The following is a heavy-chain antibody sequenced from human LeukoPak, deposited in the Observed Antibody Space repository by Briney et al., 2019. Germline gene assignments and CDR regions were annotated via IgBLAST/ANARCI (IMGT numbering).Heavy chain of an antibody. V-gene: IGHV3-21*01. Sequence: GGSLRLSCAASGFTFSSYSMNWVRQAPGKGLEWVSSISSSSSYIYYADSVKVRFTISRDNAKNSLYLRMNSLRAEDTAVYYCARDHPVTGRDYWGQGTLVTVSS. CDR3: ARDHPVTGRDY. CDR1: GFTFSSYS. J-gene: IGHJ4*02. CDR2: ISSSSSYI.